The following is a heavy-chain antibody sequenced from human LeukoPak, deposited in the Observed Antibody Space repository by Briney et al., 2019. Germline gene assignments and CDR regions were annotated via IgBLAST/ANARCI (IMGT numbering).Heavy chain of an antibody. CDR2: IYNSGST. V-gene: IGHV4-38-2*01. Sequence: PSETLSLTCAVSGYSISSGYYWGWIRQPPGKGLEWIGSIYNSGSTHYNPSLKSRVTIPVDRSKNQFSLKLSSVTAADTAVYYCVSHCSGGSCYEGYNWFDPWGQGTLVTVSS. D-gene: IGHD2-15*01. J-gene: IGHJ5*02. CDR3: VSHCSGGSCYEGYNWFDP. CDR1: GYSISSGYY.